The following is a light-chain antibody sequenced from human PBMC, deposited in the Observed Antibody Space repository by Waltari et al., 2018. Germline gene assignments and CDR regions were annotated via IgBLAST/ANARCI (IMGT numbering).Light chain of an antibody. CDR3: QHYVRLPAT. Sequence: EIVLTQSPGSLSSSPGERVTLSCRASQSVSRALAWYQQKPGQAPRLLIFGASNRATGIPDMFSGSWSETDFSLTSSRLEPEDFAGYYCQHYVRLPATFGRGTKVEIK. J-gene: IGKJ1*01. V-gene: IGKV3-20*01. CDR1: QSVSRA. CDR2: GAS.